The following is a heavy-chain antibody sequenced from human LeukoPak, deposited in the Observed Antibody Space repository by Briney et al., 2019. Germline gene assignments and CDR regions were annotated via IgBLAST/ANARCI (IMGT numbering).Heavy chain of an antibody. J-gene: IGHJ4*02. Sequence: LSLTCTVSGGSVSDYYWSWIRQAPGKGLEWVSYISSSGSPIYYADSVKGRFTISRDNAKNSLFLQMNSLRAEDTAVYYCAKDYDSSGYYPFFDYWGQGTLVTVSS. V-gene: IGHV3-11*04. CDR3: AKDYDSSGYYPFFDY. D-gene: IGHD3-22*01. CDR1: GGSVSDYY. CDR2: ISSSGSPI.